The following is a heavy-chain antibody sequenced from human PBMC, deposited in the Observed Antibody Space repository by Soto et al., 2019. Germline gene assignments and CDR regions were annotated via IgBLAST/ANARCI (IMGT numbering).Heavy chain of an antibody. CDR1: GFTFSSYS. Sequence: PGGSLRLSCAASGFTFSSYSMNWVRQAPGKGLEWVSYISSSSSTIYYADSVKGRFTISRDNAKNSLYLQMNSLRDEDTAVYYCARVVANDDSSGYYFARLYYYYGMDVWGQGTTVTV. V-gene: IGHV3-48*02. CDR2: ISSSSSTI. J-gene: IGHJ6*02. D-gene: IGHD3-22*01. CDR3: ARVVANDDSSGYYFARLYYYYGMDV.